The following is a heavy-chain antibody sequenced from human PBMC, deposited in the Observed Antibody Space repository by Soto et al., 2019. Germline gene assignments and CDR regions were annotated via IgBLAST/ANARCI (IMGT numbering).Heavy chain of an antibody. J-gene: IGHJ4*02. CDR2: IWDDGGEN. CDR1: GFTFSTYG. Sequence: QVQLVESGGGVVQPGRSLRLSCAASGFTFSTYGMHWVRQGPGKGLEWVAVIWDDGGENYSADSLKGRFTISRDNPKNTLYLQMNSLRVEDTAVYYCTRESGGAMDYWGQGTLVTVSS. D-gene: IGHD3-16*01. CDR3: TRESGGAMDY. V-gene: IGHV3-33*01.